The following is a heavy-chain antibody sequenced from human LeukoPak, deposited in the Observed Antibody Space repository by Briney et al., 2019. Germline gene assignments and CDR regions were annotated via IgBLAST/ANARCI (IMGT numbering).Heavy chain of an antibody. Sequence: GGSLRLSCATSGFSFSGAWMSWVRQGPGKGLEWVGRIISKAGGETTDYAAPVKGRFTISRDDSRNTVYLQMKSPKIEDTAVYYCCTHHTSSSCIYWGQGTLATVSS. V-gene: IGHV3-15*01. J-gene: IGHJ4*02. CDR1: GFSFSGAW. D-gene: IGHD6-13*01. CDR3: CTHHTSSSCIY. CDR2: IISKAGGETT.